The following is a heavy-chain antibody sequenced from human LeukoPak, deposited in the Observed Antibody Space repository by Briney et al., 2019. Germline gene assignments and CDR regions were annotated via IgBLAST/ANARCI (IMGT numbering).Heavy chain of an antibody. J-gene: IGHJ4*02. Sequence: GASVKVSCKASGYTFTSYYMHWVRQAPGQGLEWMGIINPSGGSTSYAQKFQGRVTMTRDMSTSTVYMELNSLRAEDTAVYYCARSVSSRFTSPRRPYYFDSWGQGTLVTVSS. CDR1: GYTFTSYY. D-gene: IGHD2-2*01. CDR2: INPSGGST. V-gene: IGHV1-46*01. CDR3: ARSVSSRFTSPRRPYYFDS.